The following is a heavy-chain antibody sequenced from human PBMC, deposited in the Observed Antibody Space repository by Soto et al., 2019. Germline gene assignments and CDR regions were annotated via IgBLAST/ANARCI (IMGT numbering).Heavy chain of an antibody. Sequence: QVQLVQSGAEVKKPGASVKVSCKASGYTFTGYYMHWVRQAPGQGLEWMGWINPNSGGTNYAQKFQGRVTMTSDTSISTAYMELSRLRSDDTAVYYCARAKRWIQLWPTDAFDIWGQGTMVTVSS. J-gene: IGHJ3*02. V-gene: IGHV1-2*02. CDR1: GYTFTGYY. CDR2: INPNSGGT. D-gene: IGHD5-18*01. CDR3: ARAKRWIQLWPTDAFDI.